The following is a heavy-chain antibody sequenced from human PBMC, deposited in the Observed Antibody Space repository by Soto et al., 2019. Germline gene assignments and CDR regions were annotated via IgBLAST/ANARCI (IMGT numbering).Heavy chain of an antibody. Sequence: PXRSLRRTGAASGFTFSSYYMNWVRQAPGKGLEWVSYISSSGSTIYYADSVKGRFTISRDNAKNSLYLQMNSLRAEDTAVYYCARRYGYLGLFVDWGQGTLVTVSS. CDR2: ISSSGSTI. J-gene: IGHJ4*02. V-gene: IGHV3-48*03. CDR1: GFTFSSYY. CDR3: ARRYGYLGLFVD. D-gene: IGHD5-12*01.